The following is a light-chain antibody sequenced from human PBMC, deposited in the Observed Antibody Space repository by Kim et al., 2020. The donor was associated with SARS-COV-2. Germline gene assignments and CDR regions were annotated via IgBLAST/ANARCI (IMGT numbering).Light chain of an antibody. CDR2: DVS. CDR1: SSDVGGYNY. Sequence: HSITISSTGTSSDVGGYNYVSWYQKHPGKAPKLMIYDVSNRPSGFSNRFSGSKSGNTASLTISGLQAEDEADYYCSSYTSSSTLGVFGTGTKVTVL. V-gene: IGLV2-14*03. J-gene: IGLJ1*01. CDR3: SSYTSSSTLGV.